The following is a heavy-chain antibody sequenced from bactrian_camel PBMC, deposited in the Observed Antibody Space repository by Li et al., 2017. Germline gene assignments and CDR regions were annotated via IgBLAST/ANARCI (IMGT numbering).Heavy chain of an antibody. CDR2: IDSGGST. J-gene: IGHJ4*01. Sequence: HVQLVESGGGSVQSGGSLRLSCAASGLTYSTYCMGWFRQAPGKEREGVAHIDSGGSTSYLDSVKGRFTISQDNGKNMTYLQMNSLKPEDTALYYCAAGPWYTDEYKHWGQGTQVTVS. CDR3: AAGPWYTDEYKH. V-gene: IGHV3S53*01. CDR1: GLTYSTYC. D-gene: IGHD6*01.